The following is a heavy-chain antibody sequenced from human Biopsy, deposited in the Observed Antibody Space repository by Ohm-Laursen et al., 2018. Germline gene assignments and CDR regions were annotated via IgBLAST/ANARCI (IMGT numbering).Heavy chain of an antibody. J-gene: IGHJ4*02. Sequence: GASVKVSCKVSSYTFTAYNIHWMRQAPGQGLEWLGYINCKTGATNYAQKFQGTVTMTRDTSISTAYLALGSLRSADTAIYYCAGDPLNGHKHFDYWGQGSLVTVSS. V-gene: IGHV1-2*02. CDR2: INCKTGAT. D-gene: IGHD2-8*01. CDR1: SYTFTAYN. CDR3: AGDPLNGHKHFDY.